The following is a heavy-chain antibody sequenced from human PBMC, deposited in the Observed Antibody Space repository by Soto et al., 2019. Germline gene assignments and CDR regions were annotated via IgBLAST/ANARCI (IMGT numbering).Heavy chain of an antibody. V-gene: IGHV3-21*04. D-gene: IGHD3-16*01. CDR2: ISSSSSYI. Sequence: GVLRLSCAASGFTFSSYSMNWVRQAPGKGLEWVSSISSSSSYIYYADSVKGRFTMTTDTSTSTAYMELRSLRSDDTAVYYCARDGVWGLSKDFDYWGQGTLVTVSS. CDR3: ARDGVWGLSKDFDY. CDR1: GFTFSSYS. J-gene: IGHJ4*02.